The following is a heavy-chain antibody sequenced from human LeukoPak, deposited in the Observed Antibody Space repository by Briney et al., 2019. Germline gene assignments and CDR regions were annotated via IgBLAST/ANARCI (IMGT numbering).Heavy chain of an antibody. CDR1: GFTFSSYP. V-gene: IGHV3-23*01. D-gene: IGHD3-3*01. CDR3: AKDGSYSPIFGVSIIPDGMDV. J-gene: IGHJ6*02. Sequence: GGSLRLSCAASGFTFSSYPMSWVRQAPGKGLEWVSGIGGSGDTTYYADSVKGRFATSRDSPKNTVYLQMNSLRAEDTAVYYCAKDGSYSPIFGVSIIPDGMDVWGQGTTVTVSS. CDR2: IGGSGDTT.